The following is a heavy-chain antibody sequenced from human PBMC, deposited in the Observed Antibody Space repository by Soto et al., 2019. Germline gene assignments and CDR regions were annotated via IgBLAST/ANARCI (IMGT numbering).Heavy chain of an antibody. CDR1: GGTFSSYT. CDR3: AREVPAAISSSYYYMDV. V-gene: IGHV1-69*04. CDR2: IIPILGIA. Sequence: SVKVSCKASGGTFSSYTISWVRQAPGQGLEWMGRIIPILGIANYAQKFQGRVTITADKSTSTAYMELSSLRSEDTAVYYCAREVPAAISSSYYYMDVWGKGTTVTVSS. J-gene: IGHJ6*03. D-gene: IGHD2-2*01.